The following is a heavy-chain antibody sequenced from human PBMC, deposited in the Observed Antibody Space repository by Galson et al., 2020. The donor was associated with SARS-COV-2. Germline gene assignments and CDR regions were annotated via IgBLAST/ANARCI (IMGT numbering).Heavy chain of an antibody. Sequence: SETLSLTCTVSGDSISSVYWSWIRQSPGKGLEWIGYVHYTGSTNYSPSLPSRVTMSVDTSKSLFSLRLTSVTAADTAVYYCAGTTLNFDCWGQGTLVTVSS. J-gene: IGHJ4*02. CDR1: GDSISSVY. CDR2: VHYTGST. V-gene: IGHV4-59*08. D-gene: IGHD1-1*01. CDR3: AGTTLNFDC.